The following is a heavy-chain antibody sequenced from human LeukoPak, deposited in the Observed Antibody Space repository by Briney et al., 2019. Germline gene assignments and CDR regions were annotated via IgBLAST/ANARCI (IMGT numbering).Heavy chain of an antibody. CDR2: IYTSGST. J-gene: IGHJ6*03. V-gene: IGHV4-4*09. CDR1: GGSISSYY. Sequence: PSETLSLTCTVSGGSISSYYWSWIRQPPGKGLEWIGYIYTSGSTNYNPSLKSRVTISVDTSKNQFSLKLSSVTAADTAVYYCARLGSYSSSLFYYYYMDVWGKGTTVTVSS. D-gene: IGHD6-6*01. CDR3: ARLGSYSSSLFYYYYMDV.